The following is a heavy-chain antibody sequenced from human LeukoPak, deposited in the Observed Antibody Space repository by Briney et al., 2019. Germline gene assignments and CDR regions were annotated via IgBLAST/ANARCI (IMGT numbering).Heavy chain of an antibody. Sequence: SETLSLTCTVSGASISSDYWNWIRQPAGKGLEWIGRMSTSGSANHNPSLKSRVTMSVDTSKNQFSLKVNSVTAADTAVYYCARTQHGELDFWGQGTLVTVSS. CDR1: GASISSDY. CDR2: MSTSGSA. D-gene: IGHD7-27*01. CDR3: ARTQHGELDF. J-gene: IGHJ4*02. V-gene: IGHV4-4*07.